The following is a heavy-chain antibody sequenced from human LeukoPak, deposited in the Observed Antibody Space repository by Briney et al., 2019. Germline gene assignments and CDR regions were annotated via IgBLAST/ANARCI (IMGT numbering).Heavy chain of an antibody. CDR2: ISSSGGST. J-gene: IGHJ4*02. CDR3: AKERGTWTVAGVLDY. CDR1: GLTFSSYA. Sequence: AGGSLRLSCAAAGLTFSSYAMSWVRQAPGKWLEWVSAISSSGGSTYYADSVKGRFTLSRDKSKNTLYLQMNSLRAEDTAVYYCAKERGTWTVAGVLDYWGQGTLVTVSS. D-gene: IGHD6-19*01. V-gene: IGHV3-23*01.